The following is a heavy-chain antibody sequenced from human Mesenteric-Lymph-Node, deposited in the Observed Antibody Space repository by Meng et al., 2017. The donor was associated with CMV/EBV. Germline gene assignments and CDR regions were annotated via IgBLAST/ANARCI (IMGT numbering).Heavy chain of an antibody. CDR2: IKYDGSKE. CDR3: ARDRPRITIFGAVDY. D-gene: IGHD3-3*01. J-gene: IGHJ4*02. CDR1: GFSFNTYG. V-gene: IGHV3-30*02. Sequence: GESLKISCVASGFSFNTYGMNWVRQPPGKGPEWVTFIKYDGSKEYCADSVQGRFVISRDNSKNTLYLQMNSLRAEDTAVYYCARDRPRITIFGAVDYWGQGTLVTVSS.